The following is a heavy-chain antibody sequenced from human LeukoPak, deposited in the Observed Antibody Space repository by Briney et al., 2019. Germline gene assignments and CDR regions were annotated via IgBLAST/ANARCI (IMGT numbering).Heavy chain of an antibody. CDR1: GYTFTSYA. Sequence: ASVKVSCKASGYTFTSYAMHWVRQAPGQRLEWMGWINAGNGNTKYSQKFQGRVTITRDTSASTAYMELSSLRSEDTAVYYCAREGSSGWYGGYGMDVWGQGTTVTVSS. D-gene: IGHD6-19*01. J-gene: IGHJ6*02. V-gene: IGHV1-3*01. CDR3: AREGSSGWYGGYGMDV. CDR2: INAGNGNT.